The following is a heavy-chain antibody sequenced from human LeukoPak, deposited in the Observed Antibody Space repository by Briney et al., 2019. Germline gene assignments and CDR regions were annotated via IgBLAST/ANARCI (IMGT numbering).Heavy chain of an antibody. V-gene: IGHV3-74*01. CDR1: GFTFSYFW. D-gene: IGHD3-22*01. J-gene: IGHJ3*02. CDR2: INTDGSYS. CDR3: ARVRTYYDSSGYNNRRAFDI. Sequence: PGGSLRLSCAASGFTFSYFWMHWFRQTPGKGLVWVSCINTDGSYSSYADSVKGRFTISRDNVRNTLYLQMNSLRAEDTAVYYCARVRTYYDSSGYNNRRAFDIWGQGTMVTVSS.